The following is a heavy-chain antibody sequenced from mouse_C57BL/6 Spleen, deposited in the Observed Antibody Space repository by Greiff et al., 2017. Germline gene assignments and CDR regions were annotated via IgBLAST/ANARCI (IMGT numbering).Heavy chain of an antibody. CDR3: ASGGYALDY. J-gene: IGHJ2*01. CDR2: ISYSGST. V-gene: IGHV3-1*01. Sequence: EVQGVESGPGMVKPSQSLSLTCTVTGYSITSGYDWHWIRHFPGNKLEWMGYISYSGSTNYNPSLKSRISITHDTSKNHFFLKLNSVTTEDTATYYCASGGYALDYWGQGTTLTVSS. CDR1: GYSITSGYD. D-gene: IGHD2-2*01.